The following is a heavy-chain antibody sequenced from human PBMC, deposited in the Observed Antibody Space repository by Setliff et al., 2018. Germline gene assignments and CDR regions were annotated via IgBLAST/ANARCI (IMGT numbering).Heavy chain of an antibody. D-gene: IGHD1-7*01. V-gene: IGHV3-7*01. CDR2: INQDGSGK. CDR3: AKPQVELRWGFES. Sequence: GGSLRLSCAASGFTFSSFWMSWVRQSPGKGLEWVANINQDGSGKYYVDSVKGRFTISRDNAKNSLSLQMNSLRVEDTAVYYCAKPQVELRWGFESWGQGTPVTVSS. J-gene: IGHJ4*02. CDR1: GFTFSSFW.